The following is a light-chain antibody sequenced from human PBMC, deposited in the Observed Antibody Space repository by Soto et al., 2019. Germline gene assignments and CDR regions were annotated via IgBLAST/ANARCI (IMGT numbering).Light chain of an antibody. V-gene: IGKV3-20*01. Sequence: EIVLTQSPGPLSLSPGEEATLSCRCSQSVDSNYLAWYQQKPGQTPRLIIYGASSRATGIPDRFSGSWSGTDFTLTISRLEPEDVAVYYCQQYGRSPRTFGQGTKVDIK. CDR3: QQYGRSPRT. CDR1: QSVDSNY. CDR2: GAS. J-gene: IGKJ1*01.